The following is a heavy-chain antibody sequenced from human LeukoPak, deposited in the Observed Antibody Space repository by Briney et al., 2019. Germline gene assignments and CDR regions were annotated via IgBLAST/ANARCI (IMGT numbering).Heavy chain of an antibody. D-gene: IGHD3-22*01. CDR2: IYANGSP. CDR3: ARYYYDSSGYPYYLDY. CDR1: GLTVSSIY. V-gene: IGHV3-53*01. Sequence: EGSLRLSCAASGLTVSSIYMSWVRQAPGKGLEWVSVIYANGSPYYADSVKGRFTISRDNSKNTVYLQMNSLRAEDTAVYYCARYYYDSSGYPYYLDYWGQGTLVTVSS. J-gene: IGHJ4*02.